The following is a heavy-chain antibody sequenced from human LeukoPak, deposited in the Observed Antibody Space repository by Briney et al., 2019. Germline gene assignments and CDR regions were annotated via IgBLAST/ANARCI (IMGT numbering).Heavy chain of an antibody. D-gene: IGHD3-22*01. V-gene: IGHV3-43D*03. Sequence: GGSLRLSCAASGFTFDDYAMHWVRQAPGKGLEWVSLISWDGGSTYYADSVKGRFTISRDNSKNSLYLQMNSLRAEDTALYYCAKDLFPPNYYDSSGYYLPDYWGQGTLVTVSS. J-gene: IGHJ4*02. CDR3: AKDLFPPNYYDSSGYYLPDY. CDR1: GFTFDDYA. CDR2: ISWDGGST.